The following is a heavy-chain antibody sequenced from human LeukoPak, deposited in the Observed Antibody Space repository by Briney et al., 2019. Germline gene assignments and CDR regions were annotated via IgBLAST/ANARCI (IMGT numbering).Heavy chain of an antibody. CDR3: VRQYSSSWYMFAFDI. CDR2: IYTSGTT. Sequence: PSETLSLTCTVSGGSIRSYYWSWIRQPAGKGLGWIGRIYTSGTTNYSPSLKSRVTMSVDTSKNQFSLKLSSVTAADTAVYYCVRQYSSSWYMFAFDIWGQGTMVTVSS. J-gene: IGHJ3*02. D-gene: IGHD6-13*01. CDR1: GGSIRSYY. V-gene: IGHV4-4*07.